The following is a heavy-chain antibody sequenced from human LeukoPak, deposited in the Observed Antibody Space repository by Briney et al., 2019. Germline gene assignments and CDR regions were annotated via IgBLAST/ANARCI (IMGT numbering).Heavy chain of an antibody. V-gene: IGHV3-7*01. CDR2: IKQDGSEK. J-gene: IGHJ4*02. CDR3: ARVDYVWGSYVYNY. Sequence: GGSLRLSCAASGFTFSSYWMSWVRQAPGKGLEWVANIKQDGSEKYYVDSVKGRFTISRDNAKNSLYLQMNSLRAEDTAVYYCARVDYVWGSYVYNYWGQGTLVTVSS. D-gene: IGHD3-16*01. CDR1: GFTFSSYW.